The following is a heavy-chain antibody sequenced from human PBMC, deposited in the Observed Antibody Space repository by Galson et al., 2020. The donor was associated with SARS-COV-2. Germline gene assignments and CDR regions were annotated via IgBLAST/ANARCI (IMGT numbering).Heavy chain of an antibody. D-gene: IGHD3-10*01. CDR3: ARGALFPVFRYYGMDV. V-gene: IGHV4-59*01. CDR2: IYYSGST. Sequence: SQTLSLTCTVSGGSISSYYWSWIRQPPGKGLEWIGYIYYSGSTNYNPSLKSRVTISVDTSKNQFSLKLSSVTAADTAVYYCARGALFPVFRYYGMDVWGQGTTVTVSS. J-gene: IGHJ6*02. CDR1: GGSISSYY.